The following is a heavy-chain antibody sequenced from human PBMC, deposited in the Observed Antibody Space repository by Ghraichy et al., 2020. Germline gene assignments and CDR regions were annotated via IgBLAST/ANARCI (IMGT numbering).Heavy chain of an antibody. CDR2: IYYSGST. CDR3: ARINSDSSSSDY. CDR1: GGSISSYY. D-gene: IGHD6-6*01. J-gene: IGHJ4*02. V-gene: IGHV4-59*08. Sequence: SQTLSLTCTVSGGSISSYYWSWIRQPPGKGLEWIGYIYYSGSTNYNPSLKSRVTISVDTSKNQFSLKLSSVTAADTAVYYCARINSDSSSSDYWGQGTLVTVSS.